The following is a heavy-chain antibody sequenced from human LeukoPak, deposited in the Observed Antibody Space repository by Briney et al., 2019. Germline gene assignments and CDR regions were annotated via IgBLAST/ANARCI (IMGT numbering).Heavy chain of an antibody. Sequence: GGSLRLSCAASGFTFSSYAMSWVRQAPGKGLEWVSAISGSGGSTYYADSVKGRFTMSRDNSKNTLYLQMNRVRGGGTAVYYCAKGPYCSGGSCYPNWFDPWGQGTLVTVSS. CDR2: ISGSGGST. CDR1: GFTFSSYA. J-gene: IGHJ5*02. D-gene: IGHD2-15*01. CDR3: AKGPYCSGGSCYPNWFDP. V-gene: IGHV3-23*01.